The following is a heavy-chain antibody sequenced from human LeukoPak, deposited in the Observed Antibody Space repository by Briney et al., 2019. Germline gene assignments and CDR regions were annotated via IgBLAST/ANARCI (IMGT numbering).Heavy chain of an antibody. J-gene: IGHJ4*02. CDR1: GGSFSSYY. V-gene: IGHV4-59*08. Sequence: SETLSLTCAFYGGSFSSYYWSWIRQPPGKGLEWIGYIYYSGSINYNPSLKSRVTISVDTSKNQFSLKLRSVTAADTAVYYCARYSGSYSGFDYWGQGTLVTVSS. CDR3: ARYSGSYSGFDY. CDR2: IYYSGSI. D-gene: IGHD1-26*01.